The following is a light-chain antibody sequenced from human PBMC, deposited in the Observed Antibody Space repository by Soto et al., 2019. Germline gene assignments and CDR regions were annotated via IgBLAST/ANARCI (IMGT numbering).Light chain of an antibody. CDR1: SXHSSYI. CDR3: ETWDSNTRV. J-gene: IGLJ2*01. CDR2: LEGSGSY. Sequence: QPXLTQSXXASAXXXXXVXLXXXLSSXHSSYIIAWHHQQPGKAPRYLMKLEGSGSYNKGSGVPDRFSGSSSGADRYLTISNLQFEDEANYYCETWDSNTRVFGGGTKLTVL. V-gene: IGLV4-60*02.